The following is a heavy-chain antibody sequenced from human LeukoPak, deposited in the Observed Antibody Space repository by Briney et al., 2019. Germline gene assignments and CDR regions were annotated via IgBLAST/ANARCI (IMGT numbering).Heavy chain of an antibody. J-gene: IGHJ4*02. Sequence: SETLSLTCAVYGGSFSGYYWSWIRQPPGKGLEWIGGINHSGSTNYNPSLKSRVTISVDTSKNQFSLKLSSVTAADTAVYYCARLPRRWFGELLAPAYYFDYWGQGTLVTVSS. CDR1: GGSFSGYY. CDR2: INHSGST. CDR3: ARLPRRWFGELLAPAYYFDY. V-gene: IGHV4-34*01. D-gene: IGHD3-10*01.